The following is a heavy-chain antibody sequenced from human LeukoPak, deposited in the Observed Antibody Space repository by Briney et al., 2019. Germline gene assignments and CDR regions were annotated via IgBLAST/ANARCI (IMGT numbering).Heavy chain of an antibody. CDR3: ARDRVSGGYVTFDY. J-gene: IGHJ4*02. D-gene: IGHD5-12*01. V-gene: IGHV1-46*01. Sequence: GASVKVSFKASGYTLTNHYIHWVRQAPGQGLEWMGIMNPSGGSTSYPQKFQGRVTMTRDTSTSTVYMELSSLRSEDTAVYYCARDRVSGGYVTFDYWGQGTLVTVSS. CDR1: GYTLTNHY. CDR2: MNPSGGST.